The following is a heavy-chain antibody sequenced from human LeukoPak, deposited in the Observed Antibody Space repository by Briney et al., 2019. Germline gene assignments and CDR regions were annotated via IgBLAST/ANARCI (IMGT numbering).Heavy chain of an antibody. CDR2: VFHSGIT. CDR1: GYSISSGYY. Sequence: RSSKTLSLTCSVSGYSISSGYYWGWIRQPPGKGLEWIGSVFHSGITYYKPSLKSRVTILVDTSKNQFSLKLTSVTAADTAVYYCAKRATSGSYYNWGQGTLVTVSS. D-gene: IGHD3-10*01. V-gene: IGHV4-38-2*02. J-gene: IGHJ4*02. CDR3: AKRATSGSYYN.